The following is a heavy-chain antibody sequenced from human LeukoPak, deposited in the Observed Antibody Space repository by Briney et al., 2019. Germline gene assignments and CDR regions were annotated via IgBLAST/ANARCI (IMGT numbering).Heavy chain of an antibody. CDR1: EFSFSDFW. V-gene: IGHV3-7*01. CDR3: TKGTSNHD. Sequence: GGSLRLSCVASEFSFSDFWMGWVRQAPGKGLEWVANINQGGSETYYVDSVKGRFTISRDNAKKSLLLQMNSLRAEDTAVYYCTKGTSNHDWGQGTLVTVST. J-gene: IGHJ4*02. CDR2: INQGGSET. D-gene: IGHD4-11*01.